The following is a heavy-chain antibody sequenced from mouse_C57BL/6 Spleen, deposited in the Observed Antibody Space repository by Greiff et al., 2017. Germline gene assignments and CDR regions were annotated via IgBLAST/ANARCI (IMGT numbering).Heavy chain of an antibody. CDR2: IYPGDGDT. CDR3: TLITTVVEYFDV. Sequence: QVQLNESGAELVKPGASVKISCKASGYAFSSYWMNWVKQRPGKGLEWIGQIYPGDGDTNYNGKFKGKATLTADKSSSTAYMQLSSLTSEDSAVYFCTLITTVVEYFDVWGTGTTVTVSS. D-gene: IGHD1-1*01. CDR1: GYAFSSYW. V-gene: IGHV1-80*01. J-gene: IGHJ1*03.